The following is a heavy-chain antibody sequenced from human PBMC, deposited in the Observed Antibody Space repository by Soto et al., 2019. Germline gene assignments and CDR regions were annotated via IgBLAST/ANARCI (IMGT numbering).Heavy chain of an antibody. CDR2: IYYSGST. CDR1: GGSISSYY. J-gene: IGHJ4*02. V-gene: IGHV4-59*01. D-gene: IGHD3-10*01. CDR3: ARMDYGSGSYYQLYPNFDY. Sequence: SETLSLTCTVSGGSISSYYWSWIRQPPGKGLEWIGYIYYSGSTNYNPSLKSRVTISVDTSKNQFSLKLSSVTAADTTVYYCARMDYGSGSYYQLYPNFDYWGQGTLVTVSS.